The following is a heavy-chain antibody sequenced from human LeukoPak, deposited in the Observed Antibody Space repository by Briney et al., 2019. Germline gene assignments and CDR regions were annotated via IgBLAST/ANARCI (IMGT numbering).Heavy chain of an antibody. CDR2: IKSKTDGGTT. J-gene: IGHJ3*02. CDR1: GFTFSNAW. Sequence: EGSLRLSCAASGFTFSNAWMSWVRQAPGKGLEWVGRIKSKTDGGTTDYAAPVKGRFTISRDDSKNTLYLQMNSLKTEDTAVYYCTTGIGFTMVRGVIGDAFDIWGQGTMVTVSS. CDR3: TTGIGFTMVRGVIGDAFDI. V-gene: IGHV3-15*01. D-gene: IGHD3-10*01.